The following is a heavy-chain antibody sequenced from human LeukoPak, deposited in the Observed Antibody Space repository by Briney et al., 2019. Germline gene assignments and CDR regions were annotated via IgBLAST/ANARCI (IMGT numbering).Heavy chain of an antibody. Sequence: ASVKVSCKASGYTFTSYYMHWVRQAPGQGLEWMGIINPSGGSTSYAQKFQGRVTMTRDTSTSTVYMELSSLRSEDTAVYYCTRTMVRVVFDYWGQGTLVTVSS. D-gene: IGHD3-10*01. CDR3: TRTMVRVVFDY. J-gene: IGHJ4*02. CDR1: GYTFTSYY. CDR2: INPSGGST. V-gene: IGHV1-46*01.